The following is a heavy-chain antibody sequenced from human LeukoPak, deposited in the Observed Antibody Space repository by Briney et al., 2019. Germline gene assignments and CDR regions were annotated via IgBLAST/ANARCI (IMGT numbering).Heavy chain of an antibody. J-gene: IGHJ4*02. CDR1: GFTFTAYL. D-gene: IGHD3-22*01. Sequence: GGSLRLSCAASGFTFTAYLIHWVRQAPAKGLEWVAVMSSDGNAMFYADSVKGRFTISRDNSKNTLYLQMNSLRAEDTAVYYCVRESEYYFDHSASFDYWGQGTLVTVSS. CDR3: VRESEYYFDHSASFDY. CDR2: MSSDGNAM. V-gene: IGHV3-30-3*01.